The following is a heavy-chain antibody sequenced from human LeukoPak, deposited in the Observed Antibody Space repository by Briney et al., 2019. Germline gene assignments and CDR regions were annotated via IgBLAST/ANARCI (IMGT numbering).Heavy chain of an antibody. Sequence: PSETLSLTCTVSGGSISSSSYYWGWIRQPPGKGLEWIGSIYYSGSTYYNPSLMSRVTISVDTSKNQFSLKLSSVTAADTAVYYCARELDYYGSGSYGYWGQGTLVTVSS. CDR2: IYYSGST. J-gene: IGHJ4*02. V-gene: IGHV4-39*07. CDR3: ARELDYYGSGSYGY. CDR1: GGSISSSSYY. D-gene: IGHD3-10*01.